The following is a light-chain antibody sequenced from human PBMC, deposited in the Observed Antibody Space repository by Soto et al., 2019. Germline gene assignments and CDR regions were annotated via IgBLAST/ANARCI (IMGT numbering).Light chain of an antibody. Sequence: EIVLTQSPGTLALSPGERATLSCRASQSVNSNYLTGYQQKRGQAPRLLIHCASSRATGIPDRFSGSGSGTAFTLTIRELEPDYFGVYDGHQYGSSQFTFGPGTKVGMK. J-gene: IGKJ3*01. V-gene: IGKV3-20*01. CDR2: CAS. CDR1: QSVNSNY. CDR3: HQYGSSQFT.